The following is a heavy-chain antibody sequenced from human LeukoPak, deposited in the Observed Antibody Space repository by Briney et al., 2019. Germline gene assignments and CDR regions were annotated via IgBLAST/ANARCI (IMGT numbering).Heavy chain of an antibody. J-gene: IGHJ3*02. CDR2: INAGNGNT. D-gene: IGHD6-13*01. V-gene: IGHV1-3*01. Sequence: ASVKVSCKASGYTFTSYAMHWVRQAPGQRLEWTGWINAGNGNTKYSQKFQGRVTITRDTSASTAYMELSSLRSEDTAVYYCARDRVKQQLVLGDAFDIWGQGTMVTVSS. CDR3: ARDRVKQQLVLGDAFDI. CDR1: GYTFTSYA.